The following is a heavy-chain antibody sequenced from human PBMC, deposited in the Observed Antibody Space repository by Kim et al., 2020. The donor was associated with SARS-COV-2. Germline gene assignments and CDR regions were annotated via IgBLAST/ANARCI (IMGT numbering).Heavy chain of an antibody. CDR3: TRGPLARFLEWLAQDWFDP. CDR2: IRSKAYGGTT. Sequence: GGSLRLSCTASGFTFGDYAMSWFRQAPGKGLEWVGFIRSKAYGGTTEYAASVKGRFTISRDDSKSIAYLPMNSLKTEDTAVYFCTRGPLARFLEWLAQDWFDPWGQGTLVTVSS. D-gene: IGHD3-3*01. J-gene: IGHJ5*02. CDR1: GFTFGDYA. V-gene: IGHV3-49*03.